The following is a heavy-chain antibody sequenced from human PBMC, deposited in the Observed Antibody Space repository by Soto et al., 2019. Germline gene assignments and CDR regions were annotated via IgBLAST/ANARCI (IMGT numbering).Heavy chain of an antibody. CDR1: GYSFTSYY. V-gene: IGHV1-46*01. D-gene: IGHD5-12*01. CDR2: INPSGGST. CDR3: ASSSHQHGKSKMATVLTFDY. J-gene: IGHJ4*02. Sequence: ASVKVSCKASGYSFTSYYLHWVRQAPGQGPEWMGLINPSGGSTTYSQKFQGRVTMTRDTSTTTVYMELSALRSEDTAVYYCASSSHQHGKSKMATVLTFDYWGQGTLVTVSS.